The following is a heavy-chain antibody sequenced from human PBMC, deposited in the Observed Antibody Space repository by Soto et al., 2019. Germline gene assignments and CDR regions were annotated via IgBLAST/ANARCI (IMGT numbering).Heavy chain of an antibody. V-gene: IGHV3-15*07. Sequence: EVQLVESGGGLVKPGGSLRVSCVASGFTVTNAWMNWVRQAPGKGLEWAGHIKSKTDGGTTDYAAPVKGRFTISRDDSKNTLYLQMNNRKTEDTAVYYCTTATRQHLDSTRGYWGQGTLVTVSS. J-gene: IGHJ4*02. CDR2: IKSKTDGGTT. CDR3: TTATRQHLDSTRGY. D-gene: IGHD6-13*01. CDR1: GFTVTNAW.